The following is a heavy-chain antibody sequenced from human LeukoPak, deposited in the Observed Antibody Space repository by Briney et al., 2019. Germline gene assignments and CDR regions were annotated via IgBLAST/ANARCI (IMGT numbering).Heavy chain of an antibody. J-gene: IGHJ4*02. CDR1: GYTFTSYD. CDR3: ARLPLAAAGQGG. Sequence: ASVKVSCKDSGYTFTSYDINWVRQATGQGLEWMGWMNPNSGNTGYAQKFQGRVTMTRNTSISTAYMELSSLRSEDTAVYYCARLPLAAAGQGGWGQGTLVTVSS. D-gene: IGHD6-13*01. V-gene: IGHV1-8*01. CDR2: MNPNSGNT.